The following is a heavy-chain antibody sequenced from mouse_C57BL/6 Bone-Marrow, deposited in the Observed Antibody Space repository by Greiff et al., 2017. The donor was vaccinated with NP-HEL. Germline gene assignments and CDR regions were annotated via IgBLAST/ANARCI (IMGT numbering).Heavy chain of an antibody. CDR2: VYPYNGGT. V-gene: IGHV1-36*01. J-gene: IGHJ1*03. CDR1: GFTFTDYY. Sequence: EVQVVESGPVLVKPGPSVKISCKASGFTFTDYYMHWVKQSHGKSLEWIGLVYPYNGGTSYNQKFKGKATLTVDTSSSTAYMELNSLTSEDSAVYYCARYYYGSQYFDVWGTGTTVTVSS. D-gene: IGHD1-1*01. CDR3: ARYYYGSQYFDV.